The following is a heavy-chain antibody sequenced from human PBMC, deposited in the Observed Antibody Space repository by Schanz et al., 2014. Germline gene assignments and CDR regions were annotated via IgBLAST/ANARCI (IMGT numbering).Heavy chain of an antibody. J-gene: IGHJ3*02. Sequence: QVQLVESGGGVVQPGRSLRLSCAASGFTFRSYGMHWVRQAPGKGLEWVGFISFDGRNTGYAHSVKGRFTISRDNSKNTLYLQMNSLRADDTAVYYCAKDMHKDYGGKPQAFDIWGQGTMVTVSS. CDR2: ISFDGRNT. CDR3: AKDMHKDYGGKPQAFDI. CDR1: GFTFRSYG. D-gene: IGHD4-17*01. V-gene: IGHV3-33*05.